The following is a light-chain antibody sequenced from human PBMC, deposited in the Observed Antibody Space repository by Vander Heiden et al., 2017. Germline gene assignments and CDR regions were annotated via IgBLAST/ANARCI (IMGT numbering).Light chain of an antibody. CDR3: QQTNTLYS. CDR2: AAS. J-gene: IGKJ2*03. V-gene: IGKV1-39*01. CDR1: QTISTY. Sequence: IQMTQSPSSLSASVGDRINITCRASQTISTYLNWYQQKPGKAPKLLVYAASNLQSGVPSRFSGVGSGTHFALIISSVQPEDFATYFCQQTNTLYSFGQGTKLEIK.